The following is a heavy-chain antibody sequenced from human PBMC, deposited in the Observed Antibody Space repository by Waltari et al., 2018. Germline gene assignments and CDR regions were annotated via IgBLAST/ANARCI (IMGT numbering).Heavy chain of an antibody. J-gene: IGHJ4*02. CDR3: ARSGEMKGTVDY. V-gene: IGHV1-69*02. Sequence: HVQLEQSGAEVKKPGSSVKVSCKASGGTFSTYTVTWVRQAPGQGLEWMGSSIPFLGISKEAPSLQARLTITVDQSTNTGYMELNNLRPEDTGVYYCARSGEMKGTVDYWGQGTLVTVSS. CDR1: GGTFSTYT. CDR2: SIPFLGIS. D-gene: IGHD1-1*01.